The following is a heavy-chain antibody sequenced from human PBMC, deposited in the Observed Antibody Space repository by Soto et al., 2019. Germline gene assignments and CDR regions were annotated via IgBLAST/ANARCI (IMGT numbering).Heavy chain of an antibody. CDR1: GYTFSNYG. Sequence: QVQLVQSGAEVKKPGASVRVSCRTSGYTFSNYGISWVRQAPGQGLEWMGWVSGYIGNTHYARKLQGRVTMNKDTSTSTAHMDLRSLTSDDTAVYYCARSPLEYCSGGICYSDSWGQGTLVTVSS. J-gene: IGHJ4*02. CDR3: ARSPLEYCSGGICYSDS. V-gene: IGHV1-18*01. D-gene: IGHD2-15*01. CDR2: VSGYIGNT.